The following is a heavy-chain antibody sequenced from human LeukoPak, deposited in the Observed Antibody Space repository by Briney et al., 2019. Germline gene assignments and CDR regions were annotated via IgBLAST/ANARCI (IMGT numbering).Heavy chain of an antibody. Sequence: SETLSLTCNVSGGSISGYHWSWIQQPPGKGLEWLGYIYYSGSSNYNPSLKSRVTMSADTSKNQFSLKLSSVTAADTAVYYCARVPRSYYYYYYMDVWGKGTTVTVSS. CDR1: GGSISGYH. CDR3: ARVPRSYYYYYYMDV. J-gene: IGHJ6*03. V-gene: IGHV4-59*01. CDR2: IYYSGSS.